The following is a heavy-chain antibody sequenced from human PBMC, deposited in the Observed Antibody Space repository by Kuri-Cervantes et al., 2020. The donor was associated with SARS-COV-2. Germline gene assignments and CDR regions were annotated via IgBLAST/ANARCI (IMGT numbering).Heavy chain of an antibody. V-gene: IGHV3-48*03. Sequence: GGSLRLSCAASGFTFSSYEMNWVRQAPGKGLEWVSYISSSGSTIYYADSVKGRFTISRDNAKNSLYLQMNSLRAEDTAVYYCARDRAYYDILTGYYRGNDYYYYGTDVWGQGTTVTVSS. D-gene: IGHD3-9*01. CDR3: ARDRAYYDILTGYYRGNDYYYYGTDV. CDR2: ISSSGSTI. CDR1: GFTFSSYE. J-gene: IGHJ6*02.